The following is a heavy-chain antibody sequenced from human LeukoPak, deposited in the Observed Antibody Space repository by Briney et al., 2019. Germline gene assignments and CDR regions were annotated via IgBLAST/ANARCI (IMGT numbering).Heavy chain of an antibody. CDR3: AKRGRDYDILTGYYSADY. CDR1: GFTFSSYA. Sequence: GGSLRLSCAASGFTFSSYAMSWVRQAPGKGLEWVSAISGSGGSTYYADSAKGRFTISRDNSKNTLYLQMNSLRAEDTAVYYCAKRGRDYDILTGYYSADYWGQGTLVTVSS. D-gene: IGHD3-9*01. J-gene: IGHJ4*02. CDR2: ISGSGGST. V-gene: IGHV3-23*01.